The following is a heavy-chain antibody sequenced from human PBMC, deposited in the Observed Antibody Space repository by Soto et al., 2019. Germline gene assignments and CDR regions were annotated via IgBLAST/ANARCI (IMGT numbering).Heavy chain of an antibody. CDR3: TKGAHLDY. V-gene: IGHV3-23*01. CDR1: GFSFSTYD. Sequence: GWSLRLSCAASGFSFSTYDMSWVRQSPGKGLDWVSVIIGSDGSTYYAHSVKGRFTISRDNSKNTLYLQMSGLRVDDTAVYYCTKGAHLDYWGPGTLVTVSS. J-gene: IGHJ4*02. CDR2: IIGSDGST.